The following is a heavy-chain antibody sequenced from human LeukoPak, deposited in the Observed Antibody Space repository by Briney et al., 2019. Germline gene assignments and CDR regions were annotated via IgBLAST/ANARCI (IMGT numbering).Heavy chain of an antibody. J-gene: IGHJ5*02. CDR1: GFTFGDYA. D-gene: IGHD3-10*01. V-gene: IGHV3-49*03. Sequence: GGSLRLSCTASGFTFGDYAMSWFRQAPGKGLEWVGFIRSKAYGGTTEYAASVKGRFTISRDDSKSIAYLQMNSLKTEDTAVYYRTRFRRGDWFDPWGQGTLVTVSS. CDR3: TRFRRGDWFDP. CDR2: IRSKAYGGTT.